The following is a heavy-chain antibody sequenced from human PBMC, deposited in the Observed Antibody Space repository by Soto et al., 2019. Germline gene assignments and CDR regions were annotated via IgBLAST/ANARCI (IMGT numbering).Heavy chain of an antibody. J-gene: IGHJ6*02. D-gene: IGHD2-15*01. Sequence: PSETLSLTCTVSGGSISSGGYYWSWIRQHPGKGLEWIGYIYYSGSTYYNPSLKSRVTISVDTSKNQFSLKLSSVTAADTAVYYCARHQLVAASYYYYGMDVWAQGTTVTFSS. CDR2: IYYSGST. CDR1: GGSISSGGYY. V-gene: IGHV4-31*03. CDR3: ARHQLVAASYYYYGMDV.